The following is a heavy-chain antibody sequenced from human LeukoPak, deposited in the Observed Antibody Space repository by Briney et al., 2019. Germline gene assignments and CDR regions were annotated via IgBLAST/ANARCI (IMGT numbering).Heavy chain of an antibody. CDR3: ARDNEVGATTAYYYYYYYMDV. Sequence: ASVKVSCKASGYTFTGYYMHWVRQAPGQGLEWMGWINPNSGGTNYAQKFQGRVTMTRDTSISTAYMELSRLRSDDTAVYYCARDNEVGATTAYYYYYYYMDVWGKGTTVTVSS. CDR2: INPNSGGT. CDR1: GYTFTGYY. D-gene: IGHD1-26*01. V-gene: IGHV1-2*02. J-gene: IGHJ6*03.